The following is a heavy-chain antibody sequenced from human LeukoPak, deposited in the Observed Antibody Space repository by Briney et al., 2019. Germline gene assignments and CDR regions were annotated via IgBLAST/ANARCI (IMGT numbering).Heavy chain of an antibody. V-gene: IGHV4-39*07. D-gene: IGHD7-27*01. CDR1: GGSISSSSYY. J-gene: IGHJ4*02. CDR3: ARRPHPLGLDY. CDR2: IYYSGST. Sequence: PSETLSLTCTVSGGSISSSSYYWGWIRQPPGKGLEWIGSIYYSGSTYYNPSLKSRVTISVDTSKNQFSLKLSSVTAADTAVYYCARRPHPLGLDYWGQGTLVTVSS.